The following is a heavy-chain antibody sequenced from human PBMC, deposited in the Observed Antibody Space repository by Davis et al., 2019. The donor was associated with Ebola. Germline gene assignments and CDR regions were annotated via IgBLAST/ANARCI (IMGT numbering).Heavy chain of an antibody. D-gene: IGHD1-26*01. CDR1: GFIFSTYV. J-gene: IGHJ3*02. CDR3: AKDTSNIWFDK. V-gene: IGHV3-23*01. Sequence: GGSLRLSCSASGFIFSTYVMSWVRQAPGKGLEWVSTYGTSADTYYADSVKGRFTISRDNSKNTLYLQMNGLRVEDTAIYYCAKDTSNIWFDKWGQGTMVTVSS. CDR2: GTSADT.